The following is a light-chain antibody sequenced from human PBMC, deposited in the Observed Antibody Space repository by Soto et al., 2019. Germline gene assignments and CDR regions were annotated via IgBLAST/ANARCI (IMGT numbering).Light chain of an antibody. CDR3: QQYGSSPAT. CDR2: GAS. V-gene: IGKV3-20*01. CDR1: QSVSSY. Sequence: EVVMRQSPATLSVSPGEGATLSCRASQSVSSYLAWYQQKPGQAPRLLIYGASSRATGIPDRFSGSGSGTDFTLTISRLEPEDFAVYYCQQYGSSPATFGQGTKVDIK. J-gene: IGKJ1*01.